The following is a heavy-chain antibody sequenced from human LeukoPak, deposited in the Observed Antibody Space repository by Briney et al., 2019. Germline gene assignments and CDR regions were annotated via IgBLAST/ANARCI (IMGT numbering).Heavy chain of an antibody. D-gene: IGHD3-3*01. CDR1: GYTFTGYY. V-gene: IGHV1-2*02. J-gene: IGHJ4*02. CDR2: INPNSGGT. CDR3: ARGRYDFWSGLKYFDY. Sequence: ASVKVSCKASGYTFTGYYMHWVRQAPGQGLDWMGWINPNSGGTNYAQKFQGRVTMTRDTSISTAYMELSRLRSDDTAVYYCARGRYDFWSGLKYFDYWGQGTLVTVSS.